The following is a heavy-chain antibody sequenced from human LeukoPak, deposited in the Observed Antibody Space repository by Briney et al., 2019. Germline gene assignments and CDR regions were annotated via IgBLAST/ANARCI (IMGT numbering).Heavy chain of an antibody. D-gene: IGHD6-19*01. CDR1: GFTFSSYG. CDR3: AKDISGSSGWYSGGFDY. J-gene: IGHJ4*02. CDR2: ISYDGSNK. V-gene: IGHV3-30*18. Sequence: GGSLRLSCAASGFTFSSYGMHWVRQAPGEGLEWVAVISYDGSNKYYADSVKGRFTISRDNSKNTLYLQMNSLRAEDTAVYYCAKDISGSSGWYSGGFDYWGQGTLVTVSS.